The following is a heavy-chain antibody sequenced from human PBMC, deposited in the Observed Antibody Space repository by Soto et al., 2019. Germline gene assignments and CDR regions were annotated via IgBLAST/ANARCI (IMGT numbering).Heavy chain of an antibody. CDR3: ARHYCGGDCYSSYYFDY. J-gene: IGHJ4*02. D-gene: IGHD2-21*02. Sequence: PGGSLRLSCAASGFTFSDYYMSWIRQAPGKGLEWVSYISSSSSYTNYADSVKGRFTISRDNAKNSLYLQMNSLRAEDTAVYYCARHYCGGDCYSSYYFDYWGQGTLVTVYS. V-gene: IGHV3-11*06. CDR2: ISSSSSYT. CDR1: GFTFSDYY.